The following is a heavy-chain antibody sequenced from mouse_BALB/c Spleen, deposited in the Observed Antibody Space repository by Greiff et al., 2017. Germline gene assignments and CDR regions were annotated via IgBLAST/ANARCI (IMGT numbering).Heavy chain of an antibody. Sequence: EVQGVESGGDLVKPGGSLKLSCAASGFTFSSFGMHWVRQAPEKGLEWVAYISSGSSTIYYADTVKGRFTISRDNPKNTLFLQMTSLRSEDTAMYYCARHRYDDYLDYWGQGTTLTVSS. V-gene: IGHV5-17*02. D-gene: IGHD2-14*01. CDR2: ISSGSSTI. CDR1: GFTFSSFG. J-gene: IGHJ2*01. CDR3: ARHRYDDYLDY.